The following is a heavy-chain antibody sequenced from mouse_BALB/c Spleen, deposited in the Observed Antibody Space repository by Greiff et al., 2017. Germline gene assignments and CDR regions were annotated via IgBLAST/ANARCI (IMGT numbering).Heavy chain of an antibody. V-gene: IGHV14-3*02. J-gene: IGHJ4*01. CDR3: ARSPYDPFYAMDY. CDR2: IDPASGNT. Sequence: VQLQQSGAELVKPGASVKLSCTASGFTFKDTCMHWVKQRPEQGLEWIGKIDPASGNTKYDPKLQGKATITADTSSNTAYLQLSSLTSADTAVYCCARSPYDPFYAMDYWGQGTSVTVSA. D-gene: IGHD2-3*01. CDR1: GFTFKDTC.